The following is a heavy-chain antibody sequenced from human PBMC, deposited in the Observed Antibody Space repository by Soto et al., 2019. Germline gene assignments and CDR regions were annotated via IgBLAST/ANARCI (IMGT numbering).Heavy chain of an antibody. D-gene: IGHD3-3*01. V-gene: IGHV3-23*04. CDR2: IGTSGATT. CDR1: GFTFTNFG. J-gene: IGHJ4*02. Sequence: EVQLVESGGGLVQPGGSLRLSCAASGFTFTNFGMSWVRQAPGKGLEWVSSIGTSGATTYYADSVKGRFTISRDNSKNTLSLQMDRLRAEDTAVDYWAKLRSNLGSDFWGQGTLVAVAS. CDR3: AKLRSNLGSDF.